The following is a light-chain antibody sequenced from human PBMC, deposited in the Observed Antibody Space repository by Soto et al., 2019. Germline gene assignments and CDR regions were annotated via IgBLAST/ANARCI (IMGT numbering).Light chain of an antibody. CDR1: QSVSSN. Sequence: EIVMTQSPATLSVSPGERATLSCRASQSVSSNLAWYQQKPGQAPRLLIYGASSRATDIPDRFSGSGSGTDFTLTISRLEPEDFAVYYCQQYNNWPLTFGQGTRLEIK. V-gene: IGKV3D-15*01. J-gene: IGKJ5*01. CDR2: GAS. CDR3: QQYNNWPLT.